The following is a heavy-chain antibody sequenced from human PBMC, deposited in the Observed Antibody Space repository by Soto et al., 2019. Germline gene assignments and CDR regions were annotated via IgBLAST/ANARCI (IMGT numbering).Heavy chain of an antibody. CDR3: ARVNSNRYYYYYYYMDV. CDR1: GYTFTSYD. D-gene: IGHD4-4*01. V-gene: IGHV1-8*01. J-gene: IGHJ6*03. CDR2: MNPSNGNT. Sequence: GASVKVSCKASGYTFTSYDINWVRQATGQRLEWMGWMNPSNGNTKYAQKFQGRVTITRNTSASTAYMELSSLRSEDTAVYYCARVNSNRYYYYYYYMDVWGKGTTVTVSS.